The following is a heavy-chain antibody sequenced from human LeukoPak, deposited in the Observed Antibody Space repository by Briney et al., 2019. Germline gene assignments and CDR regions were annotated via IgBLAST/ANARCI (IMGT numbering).Heavy chain of an antibody. CDR2: IKGDGSHT. CDR1: GFTFSNYW. Sequence: GGSLRLSCAASGFTFSNYWMHWVRQAPGKGLVWVSRIKGDGSHTIYADSVRGRFTISRDNAKNTLYLQMKSLRAEDTAVYYCVRDWDHFDFDSWGLGTLVTVSS. V-gene: IGHV3-74*01. D-gene: IGHD3-9*01. CDR3: VRDWDHFDFDS. J-gene: IGHJ5*01.